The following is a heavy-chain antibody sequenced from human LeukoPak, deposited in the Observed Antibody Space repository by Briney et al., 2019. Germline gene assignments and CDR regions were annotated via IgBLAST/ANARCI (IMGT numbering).Heavy chain of an antibody. V-gene: IGHV5-51*01. CDR2: IYPGDSDT. J-gene: IGHJ5*02. D-gene: IGHD6-19*01. CDR1: GFTVSSNS. CDR3: AVCGSGWYPDYNWFDP. Sequence: PGGSLRLSCTVSGFTVSSNSMSWVRQAPGKGLEWMGIIYPGDSDTRYSPSFQGQVTISADKSISTAYLQWSSLKASDTAMYYCAVCGSGWYPDYNWFDPWGQGTLVTVSS.